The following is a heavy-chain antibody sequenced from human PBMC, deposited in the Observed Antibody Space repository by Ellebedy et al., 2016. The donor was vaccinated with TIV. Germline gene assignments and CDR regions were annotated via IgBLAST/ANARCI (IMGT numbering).Heavy chain of an antibody. Sequence: SETLSLXXTVSGGSISSYYWSWIRQPAGKGLEWIGRIYTSGSTNYNPSLKSRVTISVDTSKNQFSLKLSSVTAADTAVYYCASLDSSSWYPLDYWGQGTLVTVSS. CDR1: GGSISSYY. V-gene: IGHV4-4*07. CDR2: IYTSGST. D-gene: IGHD6-13*01. J-gene: IGHJ4*02. CDR3: ASLDSSSWYPLDY.